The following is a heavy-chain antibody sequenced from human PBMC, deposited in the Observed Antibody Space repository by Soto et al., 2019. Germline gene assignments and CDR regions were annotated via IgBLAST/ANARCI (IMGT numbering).Heavy chain of an antibody. CDR3: ARGILWNYDGGTFDY. CDR2: IYYSGST. CDR1: GGSISSYY. Sequence: SETLSLTCTVSGGSISSYYWSWVRQPPGKGLEWIGYIYYSGSTNYNPSLKSRVSVSVDTSKNQFSLKLSSVSAADTAVYYCARGILWNYDGGTFDYWGQGTLVTVSS. J-gene: IGHJ4*02. D-gene: IGHD1-7*01. V-gene: IGHV4-59*01.